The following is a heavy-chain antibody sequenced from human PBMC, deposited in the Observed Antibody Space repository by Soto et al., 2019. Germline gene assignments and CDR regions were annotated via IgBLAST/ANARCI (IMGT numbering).Heavy chain of an antibody. CDR2: ISAYNGNT. J-gene: IGHJ6*02. D-gene: IGHD3-3*01. CDR3: ARINFWSGYSPYYGMDV. CDR1: GYTFTSYG. Sequence: GPPVKVSCKASGYTFTSYGISWVRQAPGQGLEWMGWISAYNGNTNYAQKLQGRVTMTTDTSTSTAYMELRSLRSDDTAVYYCARINFWSGYSPYYGMDVWGQGTTVTVSS. V-gene: IGHV1-18*01.